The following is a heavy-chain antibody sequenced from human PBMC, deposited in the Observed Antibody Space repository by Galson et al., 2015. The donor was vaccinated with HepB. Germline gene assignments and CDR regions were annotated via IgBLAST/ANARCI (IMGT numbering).Heavy chain of an antibody. D-gene: IGHD4-17*01. CDR3: TRDQGPYGDYVPH. J-gene: IGHJ4*02. CDR2: IKEDGSEK. V-gene: IGHV3-7*01. CDR1: GFTFSSYW. Sequence: SPRLSCAASGFTFSSYWMSWVRQAPGKGLEWVANIKEDGSEKYYVDSVKGRFTISRDNAKNSLYLQMNSLRAEDTAVYYCTRDQGPYGDYVPHWGQGTLVTVSS.